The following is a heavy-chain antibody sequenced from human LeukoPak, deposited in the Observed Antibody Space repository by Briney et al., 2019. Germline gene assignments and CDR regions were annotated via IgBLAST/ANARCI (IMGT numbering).Heavy chain of an antibody. Sequence: ASAKVSCKASGYTFTGYYMHWVRQAPGQGLEWMGWISAYNGNTNYAQKLQGRVTMTTDTSTSTAYMELSSLRSEDTAVYYCARVSGMEWLLPMAPLEYYYMDVWGKGTTVTVSS. CDR1: GYTFTGYY. J-gene: IGHJ6*03. V-gene: IGHV1-18*04. CDR2: ISAYNGNT. CDR3: ARVSGMEWLLPMAPLEYYYMDV. D-gene: IGHD3-3*01.